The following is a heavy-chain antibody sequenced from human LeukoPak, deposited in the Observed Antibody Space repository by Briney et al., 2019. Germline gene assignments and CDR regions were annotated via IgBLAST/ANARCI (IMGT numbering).Heavy chain of an antibody. J-gene: IGHJ2*01. D-gene: IGHD1-26*01. CDR1: GGSFSGYY. Sequence: PSETLSLTCAVYGGSFSGYYWSWIRQPPGKGLEWIGEINHSGSTNYNPSLKSRVTISVDTSKNQFSLKLSSVTAADTAVYYCARMGAIGWYFDLWGRGTQVTVSS. V-gene: IGHV4-34*01. CDR3: ARMGAIGWYFDL. CDR2: INHSGST.